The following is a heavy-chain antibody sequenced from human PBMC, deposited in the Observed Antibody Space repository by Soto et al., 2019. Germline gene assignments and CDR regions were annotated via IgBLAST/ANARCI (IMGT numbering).Heavy chain of an antibody. CDR1: GGSFSGYY. CDR3: ARGRIVGATDDVRGGRYFDY. CDR2: INHSAST. D-gene: IGHD1-26*01. V-gene: IGHV4-34*01. J-gene: IGHJ4*02. Sequence: QVQLPQWGAGLLKPSETLSLTCAVYGGSFSGYYLSWIRQPPGKGLEWIGEINHSASTNYNPSLKSRVTISVDTSKNQFSLKLSSVTAADTAVYYCARGRIVGATDDVRGGRYFDYWGQGTLVTVSS.